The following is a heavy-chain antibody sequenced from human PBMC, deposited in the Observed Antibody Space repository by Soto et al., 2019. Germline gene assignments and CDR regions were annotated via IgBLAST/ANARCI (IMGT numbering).Heavy chain of an antibody. CDR1: GGSISSGGYS. CDR2: IYHSVST. V-gene: IGHV4-30-2*01. D-gene: IGHD3-22*01. Sequence: TLSLTCAVSGGSISSGGYSWSWIRQPPGKGLEWIGYIYHSVSTYYNPSLKSRVTISVDRSKNQFSLKLSSVTAAATAVYYCEGVRATTHGDYYDSSGTRFDPWGQVNLVPVSS. J-gene: IGHJ5*02. CDR3: EGVRATTHGDYYDSSGTRFDP.